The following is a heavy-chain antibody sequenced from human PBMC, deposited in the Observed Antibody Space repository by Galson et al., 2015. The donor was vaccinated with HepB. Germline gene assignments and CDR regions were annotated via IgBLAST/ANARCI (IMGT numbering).Heavy chain of an antibody. Sequence: SLRLSCAASGFTFSSYGMHWVRQAPGKGLEWVAVIWYDGSNKYYADSVKGRFTISRDNSKNTLYLQMNSQRAEDTAVYYCARAGSDPYYDFWSGYYRPDYYYGMDVWGQGTTVTVSS. V-gene: IGHV3-33*01. CDR3: ARAGSDPYYDFWSGYYRPDYYYGMDV. D-gene: IGHD3-3*01. J-gene: IGHJ6*02. CDR1: GFTFSSYG. CDR2: IWYDGSNK.